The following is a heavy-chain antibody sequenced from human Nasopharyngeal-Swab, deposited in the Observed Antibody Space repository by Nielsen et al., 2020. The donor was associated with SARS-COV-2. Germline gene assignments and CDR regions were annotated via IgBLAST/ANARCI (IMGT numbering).Heavy chain of an antibody. Sequence: GESLKISCAASGFSVSSNHMNWVRQAPGKGLEWVSAISRTSSTYYADSVKGRFTVSRDNSKNTLYLQMNSLRAEDTAVYFCAKDIWHWAFDFWGQGTRVTVSP. CDR2: ISRTSST. CDR3: AKDIWHWAFDF. V-gene: IGHV3-23*01. D-gene: IGHD2-8*02. J-gene: IGHJ3*01. CDR1: GFSVSSNH.